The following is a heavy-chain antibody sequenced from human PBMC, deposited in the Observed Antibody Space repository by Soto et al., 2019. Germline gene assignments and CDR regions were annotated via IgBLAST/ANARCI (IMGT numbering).Heavy chain of an antibody. CDR1: GFTFSTYW. J-gene: IGHJ1*01. V-gene: IGHV3-74*01. Sequence: EVQLVESGGGLVQHGGSLRLSCAASGFTFSTYWMQWVRQVPGEGLVWVSSISENGGITTYADSVKGRFTISRDNAKNTLYLQMTGLRVEDTAIYYCAREYYSSGPHWGQGTLGTVST. CDR3: AREYYSSGPH. D-gene: IGHD3-10*01. CDR2: ISENGGIT.